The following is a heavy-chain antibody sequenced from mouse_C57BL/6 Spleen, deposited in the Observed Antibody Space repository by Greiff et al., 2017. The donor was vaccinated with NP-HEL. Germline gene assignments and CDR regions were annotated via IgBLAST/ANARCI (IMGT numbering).Heavy chain of an antibody. CDR2: IDPSDSYT. J-gene: IGHJ2*01. Sequence: QVQLQQPGAELVRPGPSVKLSCKASGYTFTSYWMHWVKQRPGQGLEWIGVIDPSDSYTNYNQKFKGKATLTVDTSSSTAYMQLSSLTSEDSAVYYCAREIYYGFDYWGQGTTLTVSS. D-gene: IGHD1-1*01. CDR1: GYTFTSYW. CDR3: AREIYYGFDY. V-gene: IGHV1-59*01.